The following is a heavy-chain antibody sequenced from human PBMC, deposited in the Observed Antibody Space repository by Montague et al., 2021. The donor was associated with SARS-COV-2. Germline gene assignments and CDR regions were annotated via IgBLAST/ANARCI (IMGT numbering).Heavy chain of an antibody. CDR2: IYYTGIT. CDR3: ASGSGSASATWFDP. CDR1: GGSIGSHY. J-gene: IGHJ5*02. D-gene: IGHD6-25*01. V-gene: IGHV4-59*11. Sequence: SETLSLTCTVSGGSIGSHYWSWIRLPPGKGLEWVGHIYYTGITKXXSSLKSRVTISVDTSKNQLSLKLDTVTAADTAVYYCASGSGSASATWFDPWGQGTLVTVSS.